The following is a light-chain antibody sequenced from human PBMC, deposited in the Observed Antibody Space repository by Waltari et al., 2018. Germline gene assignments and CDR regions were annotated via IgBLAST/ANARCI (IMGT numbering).Light chain of an antibody. CDR3: QQSYSTWIT. CDR1: QSIATY. Sequence: DIQMTQSPSSLSASIGDRVPITCRASQSIATYLNWYQQKPRKAPKLLIYAASSLQSGVPSRFSGSGSGTDFTLTINSLQPEDFATYYCQQSYSTWITFGQGTKLEI. V-gene: IGKV1-39*01. CDR2: AAS. J-gene: IGKJ2*01.